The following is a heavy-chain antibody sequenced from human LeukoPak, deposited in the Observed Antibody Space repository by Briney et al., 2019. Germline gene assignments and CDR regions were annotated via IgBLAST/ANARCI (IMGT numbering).Heavy chain of an antibody. CDR2: IYSGGST. CDR1: GFTVSGDY. Sequence: GGSLRLSCAASGFTVSGDYMSWVRQAPGKGLEWVSVIYSGGSTYYTDSVKGRLTISRDNSKNTLYLQMNSLRAEDTAVYYCERQVVVPAAMGYYYYYYMDVWGKGTTVTISS. CDR3: ERQVVVPAAMGYYYYYYMDV. J-gene: IGHJ6*03. V-gene: IGHV3-66*04. D-gene: IGHD2-2*01.